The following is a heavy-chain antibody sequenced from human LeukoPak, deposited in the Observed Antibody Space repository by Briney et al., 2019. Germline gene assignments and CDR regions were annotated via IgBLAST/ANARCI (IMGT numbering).Heavy chain of an antibody. CDR1: GGSISSGGYY. D-gene: IGHD4-23*01. CDR3: ARGARGNSVH. V-gene: IGHV4-30-2*01. CDR2: IYHSGST. J-gene: IGHJ4*02. Sequence: SQTLSLTCTVAGGSISSGGYYWSWIRQPPGKGLEWIGYIYHSGSTYYNPSLKSRVTISVDRSKNQCSLKLSSVTAADTAVYYCARGARGNSVHWGQGTLVTVSS.